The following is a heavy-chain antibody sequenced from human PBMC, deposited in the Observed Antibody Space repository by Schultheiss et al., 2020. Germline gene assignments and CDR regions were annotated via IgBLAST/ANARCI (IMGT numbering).Heavy chain of an antibody. J-gene: IGHJ6*02. CDR2: ISYDGSNK. V-gene: IGHV3-30-3*01. CDR1: GFTFSSYA. Sequence: GGSLRLSCAASGFTFSSYAMHWVRQAPGKGLEWVAVISYDGSNKYYADSVKGRFTISRDNSKNTLYLQMNSLRAEDTAVYYCARQGYSSSWLRYYYYGMDVWGQGTTVTVSS. CDR3: ARQGYSSSWLRYYYYGMDV. D-gene: IGHD6-13*01.